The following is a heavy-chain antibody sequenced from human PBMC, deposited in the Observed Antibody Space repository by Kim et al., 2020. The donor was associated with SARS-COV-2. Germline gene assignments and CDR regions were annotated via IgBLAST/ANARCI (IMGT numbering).Heavy chain of an antibody. CDR1: GGSISSSSYY. CDR3: ARPAGALGYCSGGSCYHNWFDP. Sequence: SETLSLTCTVSGGSISSSSYYWGWIRQPPGKGLEWIGSIYYSGSTYYNPSLKSRVTISVDTSKNQFSLKLSSVTAADTAVYYCARPAGALGYCSGGSCYHNWFDPWGQGTLVTVSS. J-gene: IGHJ5*02. D-gene: IGHD2-15*01. CDR2: IYYSGST. V-gene: IGHV4-39*01.